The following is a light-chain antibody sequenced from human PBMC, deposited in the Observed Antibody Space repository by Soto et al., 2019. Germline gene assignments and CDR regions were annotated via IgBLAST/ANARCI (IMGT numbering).Light chain of an antibody. CDR1: QSVSSY. V-gene: IGKV3-11*01. CDR2: DAS. CDR3: QQRYNWPLT. J-gene: IGKJ4*01. Sequence: ENVLTQSPATLSLSPGERATLSCRASQSVSSYLAWYQQKPGQAPRLLIYDASDRASGIPARFSGSGSGTDFTLTISSLAPEDFAVYYCQQRYNWPLTFGGGNKVEIK.